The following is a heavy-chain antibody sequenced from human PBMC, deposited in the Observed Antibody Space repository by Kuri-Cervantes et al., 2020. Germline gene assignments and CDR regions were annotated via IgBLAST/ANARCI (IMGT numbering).Heavy chain of an antibody. CDR1: GYTFTSYD. D-gene: IGHD3-22*01. V-gene: IGHV1-8*01. J-gene: IGHJ4*02. CDR2: MNPNSGNT. Sequence: ASVKVSCKASGYTFTSYDINWVRQATGQGLEWMGWMNPNSGNTGYAQKLQGRVTMTTDTSTSTAYMELRSLRSDDTAVYYCARGMGENYYDSSGYYDYWGQGTLVTVSS. CDR3: ARGMGENYYDSSGYYDY.